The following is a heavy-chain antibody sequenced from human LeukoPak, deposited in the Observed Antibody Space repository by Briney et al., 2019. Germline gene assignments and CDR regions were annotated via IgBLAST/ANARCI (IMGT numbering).Heavy chain of an antibody. D-gene: IGHD2-15*01. J-gene: IGHJ6*02. CDR2: INGDGSST. V-gene: IGHV3-74*01. CDR1: GFTFSSYW. Sequence: GGSLRLSCAASGFTFSSYWMHWVRQAPGKGLVWVSRINGDGSSTTYADSVKGRFTISRDNAKSTLYLQMNSLRAEDTAVYYCTRTPYYYAMDVWGQGTTVTVSS. CDR3: TRTPYYYAMDV.